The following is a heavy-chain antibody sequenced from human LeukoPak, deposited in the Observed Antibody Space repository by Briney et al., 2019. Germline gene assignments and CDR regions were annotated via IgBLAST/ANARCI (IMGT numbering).Heavy chain of an antibody. CDR3: ARDRGFSDAFDI. CDR2: IYYSGST. J-gene: IGHJ3*02. Sequence: SETLSLTCTVSGGSISNYYWSWIRQPPGKGLEWIGYIYYSGSTNYNPSLKSRVTISVDTSKNQFSLKLSSVTAADTAVYYCARDRGFSDAFDIWGQGTMVTVSS. CDR1: GGSISNYY. D-gene: IGHD3-10*01. V-gene: IGHV4-59*12.